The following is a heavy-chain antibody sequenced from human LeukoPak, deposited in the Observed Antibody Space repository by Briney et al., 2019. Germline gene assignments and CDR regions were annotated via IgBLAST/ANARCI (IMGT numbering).Heavy chain of an antibody. J-gene: IGHJ4*02. D-gene: IGHD1-7*01. V-gene: IGHV4-30-2*01. Sequence: PSQTLSLTCTVSGGSISSGGYYWSWIRQPPGKGLEWIGYIYHSGSTYYNPSLKSRVTISVDRSKNQFSLKLSSVTAADTAVYYCARDVRRELKYYFDYWGQGTLVTVSS. CDR3: ARDVRRELKYYFDY. CDR2: IYHSGST. CDR1: GGSISSGGYY.